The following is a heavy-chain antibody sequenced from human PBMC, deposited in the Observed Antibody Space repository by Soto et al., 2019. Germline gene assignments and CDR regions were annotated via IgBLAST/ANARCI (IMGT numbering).Heavy chain of an antibody. D-gene: IGHD2-15*01. CDR1: GYGLTGDG. J-gene: IGHJ3*02. V-gene: IGHV1-18*01. CDR2: ISAYNGNT. Sequence: ASVNLACKTAGYGLTGDGGGCGRQAHGQGLEWMGWISAYNGNTNYAQKLQGRVTMTTDTSTSTAYMELRSLRSDDTAVYYCAREVVVVVAAKTPHHAFDIWGQGTMVTVSS. CDR3: AREVVVVVAAKTPHHAFDI.